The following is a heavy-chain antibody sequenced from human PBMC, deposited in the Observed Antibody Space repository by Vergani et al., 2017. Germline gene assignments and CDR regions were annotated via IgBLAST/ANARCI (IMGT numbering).Heavy chain of an antibody. V-gene: IGHV3-33*01. CDR1: GFTFSSYG. CDR2: IWYDGSNK. Sequence: QVQLVESGGGVVQPGRSLRLSCAASGFTFSSYGMHWVRQAPGKGREWVAVIWYDGSNKYYADSVKGRVTISRDNSKNTLYLQMNSLRAEETAVYYCAQMGTSGMDVWGQGTTVTVSS. D-gene: IGHD5-24*01. CDR3: AQMGTSGMDV. J-gene: IGHJ6*02.